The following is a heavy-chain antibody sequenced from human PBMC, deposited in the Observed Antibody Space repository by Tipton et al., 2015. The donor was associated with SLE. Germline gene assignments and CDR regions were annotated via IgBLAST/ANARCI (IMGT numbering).Heavy chain of an antibody. CDR2: IDHSGST. J-gene: IGHJ3*02. CDR1: GGSISSSSNY. V-gene: IGHV4-39*07. Sequence: TLSLTCTVSGGSISSSSNYWGWIRQPPGKGLEWIGEIDHSGSTNYNPSLKSRVTISLDTSKNQFSLKLSSVTAADTAVYYCARAVSIFDAFDIWGQGTMVTVSS. D-gene: IGHD3-3*01. CDR3: ARAVSIFDAFDI.